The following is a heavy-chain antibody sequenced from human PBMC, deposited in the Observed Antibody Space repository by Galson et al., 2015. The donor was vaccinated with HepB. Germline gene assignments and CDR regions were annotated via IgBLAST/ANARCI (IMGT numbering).Heavy chain of an antibody. Sequence: SLRLSCAASGFTFSSYWMHWVRQAPGKGLVWVSRINSDGSSTSYADSVKGRFTISRDNAKNTLYLQMNSLRAEDTAVYYCARWRSYGSGSYYIDYWGQGTLVTVSS. D-gene: IGHD3-10*01. V-gene: IGHV3-74*01. CDR2: INSDGSST. CDR1: GFTFSSYW. J-gene: IGHJ4*02. CDR3: ARWRSYGSGSYYIDY.